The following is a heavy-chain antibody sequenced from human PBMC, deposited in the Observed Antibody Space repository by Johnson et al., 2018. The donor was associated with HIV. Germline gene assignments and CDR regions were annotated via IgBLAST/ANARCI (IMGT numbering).Heavy chain of an antibody. CDR3: ARSRDCSGGSCPDGFDI. J-gene: IGHJ3*02. CDR1: GFTVSSNY. D-gene: IGHD2-15*01. V-gene: IGHV3-15*01. CDR2: IKSKADGGTT. Sequence: VQLVESGGGLVQPGGSLRLSCAASGFTVSSNYMSWVRQAPGKGLEWVGRIKSKADGGTTDYAAPVKGRFTISRDDSKNTLYLQMNSLRAEDAAVYYCARSRDCSGGSCPDGFDIWGQGTKVIVSS.